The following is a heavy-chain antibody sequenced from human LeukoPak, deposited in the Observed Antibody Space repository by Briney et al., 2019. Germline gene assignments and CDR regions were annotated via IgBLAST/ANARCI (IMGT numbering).Heavy chain of an antibody. J-gene: IGHJ4*02. Sequence: GGSLRLSCAASGFTFSSYAMSWVRQAPGKGLEWVSAISGSGGSTYYADSVKGRFTISRDNSKNTLYLQMNSLKTEDTAVYYCTTRSPGTESRWGQGTLVTVSS. D-gene: IGHD1-1*01. CDR2: ISGSGGST. CDR1: GFTFSSYA. CDR3: TTRSPGTESR. V-gene: IGHV3-23*01.